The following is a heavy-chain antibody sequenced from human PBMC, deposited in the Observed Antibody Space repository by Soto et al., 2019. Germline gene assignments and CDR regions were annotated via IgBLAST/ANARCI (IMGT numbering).Heavy chain of an antibody. CDR3: ARGHYYYAMDV. CDR2: ISHGGSP. CDR1: GGSVSSGVFS. Sequence: QLKLQESGSGVVKPSQTLSLTCAVSGGSVSSGVFSWNWIRQPPGQGLEWIGYISHGGSPHYNPSLRSRVSISLDRSTNVISLNLTSMTPAGAAVYFCARGHYYYAMDVWGKGTTVTVSS. J-gene: IGHJ6*04. V-gene: IGHV4-30-2*01.